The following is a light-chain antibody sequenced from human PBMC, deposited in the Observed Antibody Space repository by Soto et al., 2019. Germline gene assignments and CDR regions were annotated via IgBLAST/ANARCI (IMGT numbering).Light chain of an antibody. CDR1: SSNIGSNY. CDR2: RNN. CDR3: AAWDDSLSGHVV. J-gene: IGLJ2*01. Sequence: QSVLTQPPSASGTPGQRVTISCSGSSSNIGSNYVYWYQQLPGTALKLLIYRNNQRPSGVPDRFSGSKSGTSASLAISGLRSEDEADYYCAAWDDSLSGHVVFGGGTKVTVL. V-gene: IGLV1-47*01.